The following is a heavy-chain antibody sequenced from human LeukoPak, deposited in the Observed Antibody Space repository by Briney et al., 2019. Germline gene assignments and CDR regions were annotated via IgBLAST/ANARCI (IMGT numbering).Heavy chain of an antibody. CDR1: GFTFSSSW. D-gene: IGHD6-13*01. V-gene: IGHV3-74*01. CDR3: AKDVGPGSSWSPFDY. Sequence: GGSLRLSCAASGFTFSSSWMHWVRQAPGKGLVWVSRINHDGSTTNYVDSVKGRFTISRDNAKNTLYLQMNSLRAEDTAVYYCAKDVGPGSSWSPFDYWGQGTLVTVSS. J-gene: IGHJ4*02. CDR2: INHDGSTT.